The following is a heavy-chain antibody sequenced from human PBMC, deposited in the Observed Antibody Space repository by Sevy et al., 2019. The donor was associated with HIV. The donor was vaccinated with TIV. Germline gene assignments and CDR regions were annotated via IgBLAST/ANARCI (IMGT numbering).Heavy chain of an antibody. D-gene: IGHD5-18*01. Sequence: GGSLRLSCAASGFTFSSYGMHWVRQAPGKGLEWVAVISYDGSNKYYADSVKGRFTISRDNSKNTLYLQMNSLRAEDTAVYYCAEYGVREYSYGYDYYYGMDVWGQGTTVTVPS. CDR2: ISYDGSNK. J-gene: IGHJ6*02. V-gene: IGHV3-30*18. CDR3: AEYGVREYSYGYDYYYGMDV. CDR1: GFTFSSYG.